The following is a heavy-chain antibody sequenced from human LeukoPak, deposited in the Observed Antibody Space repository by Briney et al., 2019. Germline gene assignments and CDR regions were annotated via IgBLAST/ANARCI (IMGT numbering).Heavy chain of an antibody. CDR2: IIPIFGTA. J-gene: IGHJ6*02. CDR1: GGTFSSYA. D-gene: IGHD5-18*01. CDR3: ARDQGLTAPPPYGLDV. Sequence: GASVKVSCKASGGTFSSYAISWVRQAPGQGLEWMGGIIPIFGTANYAQKFQGRVTITADESTSTAYMELSSLRSEDTAVYYCARDQGLTAPPPYGLDVWGQGTTVIVSS. V-gene: IGHV1-69*13.